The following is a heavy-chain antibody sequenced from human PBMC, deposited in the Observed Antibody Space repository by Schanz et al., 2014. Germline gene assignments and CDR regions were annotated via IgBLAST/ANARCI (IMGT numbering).Heavy chain of an antibody. V-gene: IGHV3-23*01. J-gene: IGHJ3*02. Sequence: ESGGGLVQPGGSLRLSCEASGFSFGNYGMSWVRQAPGKGLEWVSGFDAHDGRAYYADSAKGRFTISRDNSKSTLYVEMNSLRVEDTAVYYCAKGRFGELSAFDIWGQGTMVTVSS. D-gene: IGHD3-10*01. CDR1: GFSFGNYG. CDR2: FDAHDGRA. CDR3: AKGRFGELSAFDI.